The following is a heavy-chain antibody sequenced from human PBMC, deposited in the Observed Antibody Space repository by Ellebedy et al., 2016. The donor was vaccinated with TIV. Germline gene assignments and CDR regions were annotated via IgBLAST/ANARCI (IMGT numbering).Heavy chain of an antibody. V-gene: IGHV4-59*13. CDR2: IYYSGST. J-gene: IGHJ6*03. CDR1: GGSISSYY. Sequence: GSLRLSXTVSGGSISSYYWSWIRQPPGKGLEWIGYIYYSGSTNYNPSLKSRVTISVDTSKNQFSLKLSSVTAADTAVYYCARGKRAKIYYYYYMDVWGKGTTVTVSS. CDR3: ARGKRAKIYYYYYMDV.